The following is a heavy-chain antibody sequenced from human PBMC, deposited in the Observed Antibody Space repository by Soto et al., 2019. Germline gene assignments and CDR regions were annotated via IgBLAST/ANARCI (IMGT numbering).Heavy chain of an antibody. D-gene: IGHD4-17*01. Sequence: QVQLVQSGAEVKKPGSSVKVSCKASGGTFSSYTISWVRQVPGQGLEWMGRIIPILGIANYAQKFQGRVTITADKSTSTAYMELSSLRSEDTAVYYCARDPGYGGNSDYWGQGTLVTVSS. CDR2: IIPILGIA. CDR3: ARDPGYGGNSDY. J-gene: IGHJ4*02. V-gene: IGHV1-69*08. CDR1: GGTFSSYT.